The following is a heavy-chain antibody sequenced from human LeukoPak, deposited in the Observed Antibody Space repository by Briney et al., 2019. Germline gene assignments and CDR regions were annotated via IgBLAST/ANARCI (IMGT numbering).Heavy chain of an antibody. D-gene: IGHD2-15*01. V-gene: IGHV3-30*18. CDR1: GFTFSSYG. Sequence: PGRSLRLSCEASGFTFSSYGMHWVRQAPGKGLEWVAVISSDGTNKYYADSVKGRFTISRDNSKSTLYLQMNSLRAEDTAVYYCAKDWATLDYWGQGTLVTVS. CDR2: ISSDGTNK. J-gene: IGHJ4*02. CDR3: AKDWATLDY.